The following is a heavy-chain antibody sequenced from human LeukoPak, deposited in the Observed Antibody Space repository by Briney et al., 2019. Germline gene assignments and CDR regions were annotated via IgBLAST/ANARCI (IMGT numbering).Heavy chain of an antibody. V-gene: IGHV1-18*01. CDR3: ARDQPGLEYYDSSGYYY. J-gene: IGHJ4*02. Sequence: ASVKVSCKASGYTFTSYGISWVRQAPGQGLEWMGWISAYNGNTNYAQKLQGRVTMTTDTSTSTAYMELRSLRSDDTAVYYCARDQPGLEYYDSSGYYYWGQGTLVTVSS. CDR2: ISAYNGNT. CDR1: GYTFTSYG. D-gene: IGHD3-22*01.